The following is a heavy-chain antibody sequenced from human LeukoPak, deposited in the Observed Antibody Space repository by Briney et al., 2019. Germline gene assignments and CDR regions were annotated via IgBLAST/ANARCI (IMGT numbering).Heavy chain of an antibody. CDR2: IYYSGST. CDR1: GGSISNYY. J-gene: IGHJ4*02. Sequence: SETLSLTCTVSGGSISNYYWSWIRQPPGKGLEWIGYIYYSGSTNYNPSLKSRVTVSVDTSKNQFSLKLSSVTAADTAVYYCARGTRMPNDYWGQGTLVTVPS. CDR3: ARGTRMPNDY. V-gene: IGHV4-59*01. D-gene: IGHD1-14*01.